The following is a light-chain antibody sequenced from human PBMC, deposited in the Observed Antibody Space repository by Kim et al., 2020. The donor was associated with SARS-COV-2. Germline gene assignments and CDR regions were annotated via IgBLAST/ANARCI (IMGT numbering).Light chain of an antibody. Sequence: DIQMTQSPSSLAASVGDRVTIACRASQSISTYLNWYQQKPGKAPKILIYAASSLQSGVPSRFSGSGSGTDFTLTISSLQPEDFGTYYCQQSHTAPLLTFGGGTKVDIK. V-gene: IGKV1-39*01. CDR3: QQSHTAPLLT. CDR1: QSISTY. J-gene: IGKJ4*01. CDR2: AAS.